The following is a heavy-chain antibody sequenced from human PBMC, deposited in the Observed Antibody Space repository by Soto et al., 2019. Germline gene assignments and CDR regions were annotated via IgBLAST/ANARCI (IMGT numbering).Heavy chain of an antibody. V-gene: IGHV4-59*08. CDR3: ARQRFLEWSSSPAVDY. J-gene: IGHJ4*02. CDR2: IYYSGST. Sequence: QVQLQESGPGLVKPSETLSLTCTVSGGSISGHYWSCIRQPPGKGLEWIGYIYYSGSTDYNPSLKSRATISVDTSKNQFSLKLTSVTAADTAVYYCARQRFLEWSSSPAVDYWGQGTLVTVSS. CDR1: GGSISGHY. D-gene: IGHD3-3*01.